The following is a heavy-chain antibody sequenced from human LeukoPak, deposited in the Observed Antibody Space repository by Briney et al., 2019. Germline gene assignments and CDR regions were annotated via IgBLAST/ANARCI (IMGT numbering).Heavy chain of an antibody. CDR1: GGSISSYY. V-gene: IGHV4-59*08. D-gene: IGHD3-10*01. Sequence: SETLSLTCTVSGGSISSYYWSWIRQPPGKGLEWIGYIYYSGSTNYNPSLKSRVTISVDTSKNQFSLKLSSVTAADTAVYYCARHNGGMWFGELLYIDYWGQGTLVTVSS. CDR2: IYYSGST. CDR3: ARHNGGMWFGELLYIDY. J-gene: IGHJ4*02.